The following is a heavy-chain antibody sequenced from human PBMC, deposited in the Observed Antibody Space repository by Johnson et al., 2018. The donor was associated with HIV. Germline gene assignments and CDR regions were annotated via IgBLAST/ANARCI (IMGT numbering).Heavy chain of an antibody. CDR2: ISFDGNNK. V-gene: IGHV3-30*14. CDR3: ARGAGYFDWLSADEGFAFDI. Sequence: QVQLVESGGGVVQPGRSLRLSCAASAFTFSNYAMQWVRQAPGKVLEWVTLISFDGNNKYYAESVRGRFTISRDNSKNTLYLQMGSLRTEDMAVYYCARGAGYFDWLSADEGFAFDIWGQGTMVTVSS. CDR1: AFTFSNYA. J-gene: IGHJ3*02. D-gene: IGHD3-9*01.